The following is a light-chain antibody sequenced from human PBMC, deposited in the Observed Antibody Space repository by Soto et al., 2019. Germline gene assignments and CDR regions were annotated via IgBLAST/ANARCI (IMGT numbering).Light chain of an antibody. V-gene: IGKV3-20*01. CDR2: GAS. Sequence: EIVLTQSPGTLSLSPGERATLSCRASQSVSSSYLAWYQQQSGQAPRLLIYGASSRATGIPDRFSGSGSGTDFTLTISRLEPEDFAVYYCQQYGSSPTWTFGQGTKVEIK. CDR3: QQYGSSPTWT. J-gene: IGKJ1*01. CDR1: QSVSSSY.